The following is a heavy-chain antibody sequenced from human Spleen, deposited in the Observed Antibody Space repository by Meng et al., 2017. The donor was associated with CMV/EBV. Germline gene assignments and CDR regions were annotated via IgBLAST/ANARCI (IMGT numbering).Heavy chain of an antibody. Sequence: LTCPVSGGSIRSSGYYWSWIRQLPWQGLEWIGYLYYSLSTYSMPSLLSRVTISVDTAKNHFSLNLRSVTAADTAVYYCARARNRAFDYWGRGTLVTVSS. J-gene: IGHJ4*02. CDR1: GGSIRSSGYY. CDR3: ARARNRAFDY. D-gene: IGHD1-14*01. CDR2: LYYSLST. V-gene: IGHV4-31*03.